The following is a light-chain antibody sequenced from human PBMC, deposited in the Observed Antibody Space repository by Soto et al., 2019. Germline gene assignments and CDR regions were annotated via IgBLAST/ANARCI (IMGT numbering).Light chain of an antibody. CDR1: SSNIGRNT. Sequence: QAVVTQPPSASGTPGQRVTISCSGSSSNIGRNTVNWYQQLPGTAPKLLIYTNSQRPSGVPDRFSASKSDTSASLAISGLKFEDEDDYYCAAWDDSLNGPVFGGGTKVTVL. J-gene: IGLJ2*01. CDR3: AAWDDSLNGPV. CDR2: TNS. V-gene: IGLV1-44*01.